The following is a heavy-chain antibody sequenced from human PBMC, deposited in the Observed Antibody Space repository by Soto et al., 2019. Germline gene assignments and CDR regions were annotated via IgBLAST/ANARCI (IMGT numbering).Heavy chain of an antibody. Sequence: PGGSLRLSCSGSVFTVSSNYMICVLQTPVKGLDWFSVIFTGGSTYYADSVKGRFTISRHSSKNTVYLQMNSLRAEDTAVYYCARDRYSSGWLDAFEVWGQGTMVTVSS. CDR3: ARDRYSSGWLDAFEV. J-gene: IGHJ3*01. CDR2: IFTGGST. D-gene: IGHD6-19*01. CDR1: VFTVSSNY. V-gene: IGHV3-53*04.